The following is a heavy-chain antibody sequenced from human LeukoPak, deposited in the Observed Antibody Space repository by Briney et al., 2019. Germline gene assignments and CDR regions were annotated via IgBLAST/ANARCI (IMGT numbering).Heavy chain of an antibody. V-gene: IGHV1-2*02. CDR3: ARSREWGLITFGGVIVTGGPSDFDY. CDR1: GYTFTGYY. J-gene: IGHJ4*02. D-gene: IGHD3-16*02. CDR2: INPNSGGT. Sequence: ASVKVSCKASGYTFTGYYMHWVRQAPGQGLEWMGWINPNSGGTNYAQKFQGRVTMTRDTSISTAYMELSRLRSDDTAVYYCARSREWGLITFGGVIVTGGPSDFDYWGQGTLVTVSS.